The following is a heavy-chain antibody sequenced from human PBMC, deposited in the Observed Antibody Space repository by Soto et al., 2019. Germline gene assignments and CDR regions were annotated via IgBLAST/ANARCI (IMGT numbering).Heavy chain of an antibody. J-gene: IGHJ4*02. V-gene: IGHV3-30*02. CDR1: GFTFNNYF. CDR2: MWFDGRSE. D-gene: IGHD3-16*01. Sequence: QTGGSLRLSCAASGFTFNNYFMHWVRQAPGQGLEWVAYMWFDGRSEGYADSVKGRFTISRDNTRNTLDLQMNNLRVEDTAFYYCAKAGLARGEGEYYDHWGPGTLVTVSS. CDR3: AKAGLARGEGEYYDH.